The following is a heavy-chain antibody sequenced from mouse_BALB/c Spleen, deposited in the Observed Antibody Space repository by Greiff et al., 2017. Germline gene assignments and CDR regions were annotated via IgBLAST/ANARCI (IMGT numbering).Heavy chain of an antibody. D-gene: IGHD2-1*01. CDR3: AREDYGNWFAY. CDR1: GYAFSSYW. CDR2: IYPGDGDT. Sequence: VQVVESGAELVRPGSSVKISCKASGYAFSSYWMNWVKQRPGQGLEWIGQIYPGDGDTNYNGKFKGKATLTADKSSSTAYMQLSSLTSEDSAVYFCAREDYGNWFAYWGQGTLVTVSA. J-gene: IGHJ3*01. V-gene: IGHV1-80*01.